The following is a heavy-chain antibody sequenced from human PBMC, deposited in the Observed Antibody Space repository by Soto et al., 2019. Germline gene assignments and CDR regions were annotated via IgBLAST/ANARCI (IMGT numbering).Heavy chain of an antibody. CDR2: IIPIVGTA. Sequence: QVQLVQSGAEVKKPGSSVKVSCKASGGTFSSYAISWVRQAPGQGLEWMGGIIPIVGTANYAQKFQGRVTITEDKSTSTDYMELSSLRSEDTAVYYCARVSYYYGSGSPYNWFDPWGQGTLVTVSS. V-gene: IGHV1-69*06. D-gene: IGHD3-10*01. J-gene: IGHJ5*02. CDR1: GGTFSSYA. CDR3: ARVSYYYGSGSPYNWFDP.